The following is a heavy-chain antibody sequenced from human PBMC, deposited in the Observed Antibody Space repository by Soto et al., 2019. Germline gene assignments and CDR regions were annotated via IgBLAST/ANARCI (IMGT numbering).Heavy chain of an antibody. J-gene: IGHJ6*01. CDR3: ARGLLVWFGELSLRGSYYYAMEA. CDR1: GGSFSGYY. Sequence: QEQLQQWGAGLLKPSETLSLTCAVYGGSFSGYYWGWIRQTPGKGLEWIGEINDSGSTNHNPSLKIQVTILVDAPNNQFSLKLSSVTAADAAVYYCARGLLVWFGELSLRGSYYYAMEAWGKLTTVNVTS. V-gene: IGHV4-34*01. CDR2: INDSGST. D-gene: IGHD3-10*01.